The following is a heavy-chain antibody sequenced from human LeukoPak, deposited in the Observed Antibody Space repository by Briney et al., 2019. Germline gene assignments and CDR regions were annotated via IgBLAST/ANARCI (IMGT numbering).Heavy chain of an antibody. J-gene: IGHJ6*03. CDR1: RFTFSSYA. CDR2: ISYDGSNK. CDR3: ARDPIAAAGGHHYYYYYYMDV. Sequence: PGRSLRLSCAASRFTFSSYAMHWVRQAPGKGLEWVAVISYDGSNKYYADSVKGRFTISRDNSKNTLYLQMNSLRAEDTAVYYCARDPIAAAGGHHYYYYYYMDVWGKGTTVTVSS. V-gene: IGHV3-30*04. D-gene: IGHD6-13*01.